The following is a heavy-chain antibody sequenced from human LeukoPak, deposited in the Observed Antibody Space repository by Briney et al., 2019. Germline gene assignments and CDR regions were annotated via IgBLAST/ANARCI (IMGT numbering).Heavy chain of an antibody. CDR3: VSPRGFSYGYFDY. Sequence: SETLSLTCTVSGGSISNYYWSWIRQPPGKGLEWIGYIYYSGSTSYGPSLRSRVTISADTSKNQFSLTLGSVSATDTAVYYCVSPRGFSYGYFDYWGQGTLVTVSS. J-gene: IGHJ4*02. CDR1: GGSISNYY. D-gene: IGHD5-18*01. V-gene: IGHV4-59*08. CDR2: IYYSGST.